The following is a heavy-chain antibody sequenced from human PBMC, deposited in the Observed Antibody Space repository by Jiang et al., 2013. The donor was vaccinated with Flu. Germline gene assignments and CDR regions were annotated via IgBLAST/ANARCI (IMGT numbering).Heavy chain of an antibody. D-gene: IGHD6-13*01. CDR2: INAGNGNT. J-gene: IGHJ4*02. V-gene: IGHV1-3*01. CDR1: GGTFNIYA. CDR3: ARAGPQQLRY. Sequence: SGAEVKVSCKASGGTFNIYAIYWVRQAPGQRLEWMGWINAGNGNTKYSQKFQDRVTITRDTSANTVYLDLSSLRSEDTALYYCARAGPQQLRYWGQGTLVTVSS.